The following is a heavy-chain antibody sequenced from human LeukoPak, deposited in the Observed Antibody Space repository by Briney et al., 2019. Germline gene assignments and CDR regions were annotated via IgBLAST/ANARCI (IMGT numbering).Heavy chain of an antibody. CDR3: GALYGGFDP. D-gene: IGHD4-17*01. CDR2: IKEDGSEK. Sequence: GGSLRLSCAASGFTFSTYGVHWVRQAPGKGLEWVANIKEDGSEKYYVESVKGRFTISRDNAKNSLYLQMNSLTADDTAVYYCGALYGGFDPWGQGTLVTVSS. CDR1: GFTFSTYG. J-gene: IGHJ5*02. V-gene: IGHV3-7*01.